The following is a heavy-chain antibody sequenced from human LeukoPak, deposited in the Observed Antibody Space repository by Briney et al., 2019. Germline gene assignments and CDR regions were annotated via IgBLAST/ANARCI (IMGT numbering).Heavy chain of an antibody. CDR3: ARDSSDIVVVVAATHFDY. CDR2: INPSGGST. Sequence: ASVKVSCKASGYTFTSYYMHWVRQAPGQGLEWMGIINPSGGSTSYAQKFQGRVTMTRDMSTSTVYMELRSLRSDDTAVYYCARDSSDIVVVVAATHFDYWGQGTLVTVSS. D-gene: IGHD2-15*01. CDR1: GYTFTSYY. J-gene: IGHJ4*02. V-gene: IGHV1-46*01.